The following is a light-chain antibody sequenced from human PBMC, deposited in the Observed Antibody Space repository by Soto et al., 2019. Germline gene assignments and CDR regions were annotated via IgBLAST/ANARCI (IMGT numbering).Light chain of an antibody. J-gene: IGKJ2*01. V-gene: IGKV3-20*01. Sequence: EIVLTQSPGTLSLSPGEGAALSCRASQSIGSSFLAWYQQKPGQAPRLLIYGASSRATGIPDRFSGSGSGTDFTLTISSLQPEDFSSYYCQQYDSSPYTFGQGTKLEIK. CDR2: GAS. CDR1: QSIGSSF. CDR3: QQYDSSPYT.